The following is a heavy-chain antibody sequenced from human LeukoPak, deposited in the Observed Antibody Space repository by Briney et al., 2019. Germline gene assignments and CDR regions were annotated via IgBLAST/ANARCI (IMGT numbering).Heavy chain of an antibody. J-gene: IGHJ3*02. V-gene: IGHV4-30-4*01. CDR2: IYYSGST. Sequence: PSQTLSLTCTVSGGPISSGDYYWSWIRQPPGTGLEWLGYIYYSGSTYYNPSLKSRVTISVDTSKNQFSLKLSSVTAADTAVYYCARDLRVVTGRAFDIWGQGTMVTVSS. CDR1: GGPISSGDYY. D-gene: IGHD2-21*02. CDR3: ARDLRVVTGRAFDI.